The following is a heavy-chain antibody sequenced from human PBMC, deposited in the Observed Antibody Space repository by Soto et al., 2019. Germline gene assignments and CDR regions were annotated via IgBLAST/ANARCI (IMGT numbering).Heavy chain of an antibody. CDR3: ASTKCDYGDSLCAEYFQH. CDR1: GFTFSSYW. D-gene: IGHD4-17*01. Sequence: GGSLRLSCAASGFTFSSYWMSWVRQAPGKGLEWVANIKQDGSEKYYVDSVKGRFTISRDNAKNSLYLQMNSLRAEDTAVYYCASTKCDYGDSLCAEYFQHWGQGTLVTVSS. V-gene: IGHV3-7*05. CDR2: IKQDGSEK. J-gene: IGHJ1*01.